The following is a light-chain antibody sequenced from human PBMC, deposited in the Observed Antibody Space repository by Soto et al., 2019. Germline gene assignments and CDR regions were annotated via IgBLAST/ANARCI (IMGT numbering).Light chain of an antibody. CDR2: AAS. J-gene: IGKJ5*01. CDR1: QGISSY. Sequence: PSSLSASVGDRLTIPCRASQGISSYLAWYQQKPGKAPKLLIYAASTLQSGVPSRFSGSGSGTDFTLTISSLQPEDFATYYCQQLNTLITFGQGTRLEN. CDR3: QQLNTLIT. V-gene: IGKV1-9*01.